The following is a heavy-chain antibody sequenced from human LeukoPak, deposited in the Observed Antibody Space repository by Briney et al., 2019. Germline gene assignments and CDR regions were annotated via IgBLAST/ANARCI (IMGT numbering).Heavy chain of an antibody. Sequence: SGTLSLTCTVSGGSISSYYWSWIRQPAGKGLEWIGRIYTSGSTNYNPSLKSRVTLSVDKSKNQFSLKLSSVTAADTAVYYCAREMRADDAFDIWGQGTMVTVSS. CDR1: GGSISSYY. V-gene: IGHV4-4*07. J-gene: IGHJ3*02. CDR3: AREMRADDAFDI. CDR2: IYTSGST.